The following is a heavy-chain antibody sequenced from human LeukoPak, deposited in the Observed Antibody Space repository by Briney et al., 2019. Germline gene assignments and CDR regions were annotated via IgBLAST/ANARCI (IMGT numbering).Heavy chain of an antibody. Sequence: PGGSLRLSCAASGFSFSSYSMKWVRQAPGKGLEWVSYISSSSTNKYYADSVKGRFTVSRDNAKNSLYLQMNSLRAEDTAVYYCAGTDSGSYSRWFDYWGQGTLVTVSS. CDR3: AGTDSGSYSRWFDY. J-gene: IGHJ4*02. CDR2: ISSSSTNK. D-gene: IGHD1-26*01. V-gene: IGHV3-48*01. CDR1: GFSFSSYS.